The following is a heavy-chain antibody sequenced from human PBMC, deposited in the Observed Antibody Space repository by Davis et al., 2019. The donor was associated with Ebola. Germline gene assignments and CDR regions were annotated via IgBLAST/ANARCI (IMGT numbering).Heavy chain of an antibody. Sequence: MPGGSLRLSCAVYGGSLSNYYWSWIRQPPGKGLEWIGEISHSGSTNYNPSLKSRVTISIDTSRNQFSLKMSSVTAADTAVYYCARRGYCSSSSCHSDYWGQGTLVTVSS. D-gene: IGHD2-2*01. J-gene: IGHJ4*02. CDR1: GGSLSNYY. CDR3: ARRGYCSSSSCHSDY. CDR2: ISHSGST. V-gene: IGHV4-34*01.